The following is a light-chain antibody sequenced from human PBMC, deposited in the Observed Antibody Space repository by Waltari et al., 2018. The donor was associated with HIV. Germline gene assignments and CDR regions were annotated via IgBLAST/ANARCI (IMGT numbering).Light chain of an antibody. Sequence: DIQLNQSPSSLSAHLGDRVTFTCRASEDIANFLNWYQQRPGKAPRLLIYAAATLQTGIPSRFSGNGSGTDFSLTILRLQSDDVGTYYCQESFSSPPLYTFGLGTKVEIK. CDR3: QESFSSPPLYT. CDR1: EDIANF. V-gene: IGKV1-39*01. J-gene: IGKJ2*01. CDR2: AAA.